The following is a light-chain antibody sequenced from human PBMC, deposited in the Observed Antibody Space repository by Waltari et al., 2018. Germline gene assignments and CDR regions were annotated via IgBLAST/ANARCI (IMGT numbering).Light chain of an antibody. J-gene: IGKJ1*01. CDR3: QHDHTPPWT. CDR1: QGINKE. V-gene: IGKV1-27*01. Sequence: DIQMTQSPSSLSASVGDRVTVTCRASQGINKELTWYQQKPGKAPTLLIYGASTLQTGVSSRFSGSGSGTDFTLIISSLQPEDVATYYCQHDHTPPWTFGQGTKVEI. CDR2: GAS.